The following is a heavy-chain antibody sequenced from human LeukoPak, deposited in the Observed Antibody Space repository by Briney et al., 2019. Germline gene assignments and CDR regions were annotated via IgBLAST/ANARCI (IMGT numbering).Heavy chain of an antibody. D-gene: IGHD2/OR15-2a*01. V-gene: IGHV4-4*07. CDR3: ARGTFKDGLDV. Sequence: PSETLTLTCTVSGGSISIFYWSWIRQPAGKGLDWIGRIHSSGSINHNPSLKSRVTLSVDTSKNQFSLKLTSVAAADTAVYCCARGTFKDGLDVWGQGTTVTVSS. J-gene: IGHJ6*02. CDR1: GGSISIFY. CDR2: IHSSGSI.